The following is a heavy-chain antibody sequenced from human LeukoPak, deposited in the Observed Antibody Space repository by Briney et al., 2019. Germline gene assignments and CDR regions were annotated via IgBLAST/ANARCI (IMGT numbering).Heavy chain of an antibody. J-gene: IGHJ4*02. V-gene: IGHV4-39*07. D-gene: IGHD1-20*01. CDR3: ARSNWNYVDY. Sequence: SETLSLTCTVSGGSIISSTYYWGWIRQPPGKGLEWIASISYSGNTYHNPSLKSRVTISGDTSKNQFSLKLSSVTAADTAVYYCARSNWNYVDYWGQGTLVTVSS. CDR2: ISYSGNT. CDR1: GGSIISSTYY.